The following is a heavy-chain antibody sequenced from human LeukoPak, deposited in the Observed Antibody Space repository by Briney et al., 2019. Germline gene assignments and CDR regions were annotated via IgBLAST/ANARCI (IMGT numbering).Heavy chain of an antibody. Sequence: PGGSLRLSRAASGFTFSDYYMSWIRQAPGKGLEWVSYISSSGSTIYYADSVKGRFTISRDNAKNSLYLQMNSLRAEDTAVYYCARENYYDSSGYVDYWGQGTLVTVSS. CDR1: GFTFSDYY. V-gene: IGHV3-11*04. D-gene: IGHD3-22*01. CDR3: ARENYYDSSGYVDY. J-gene: IGHJ4*02. CDR2: ISSSGSTI.